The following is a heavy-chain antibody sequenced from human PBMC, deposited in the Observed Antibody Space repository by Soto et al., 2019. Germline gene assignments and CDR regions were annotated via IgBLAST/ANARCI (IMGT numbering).Heavy chain of an antibody. CDR2: IIPIFGTA. CDR3: ARERVGVATKRYYFGMDV. D-gene: IGHD5-12*01. J-gene: IGHJ6*02. Sequence: QVQLVQSGAEVKKPGSSVKVSCKASGGTFSSYAISWVRQAPGQGLEWMGGIIPIFGTANYAQKFQGRVTITADESTSTAYMELSSLRSEDTAVYYCARERVGVATKRYYFGMDVWGQGTTVTVSS. V-gene: IGHV1-69*01. CDR1: GGTFSSYA.